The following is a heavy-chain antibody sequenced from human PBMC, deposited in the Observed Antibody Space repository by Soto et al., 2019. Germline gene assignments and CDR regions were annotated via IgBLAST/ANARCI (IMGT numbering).Heavy chain of an antibody. CDR3: GRSVVGATGEILYNAMDV. CDR2: LNAANGDT. V-gene: IGHV1-3*01. CDR1: GYTFTSYA. Sequence: QVQLVQSGAEVKKLGASVQVSCKASGYTFTSYALHWVRQARGERPERMGWLNAANGDTKYSKKFQGRVTITRDTSASTGYMELSSLRSEDTAVYYCGRSVVGATGEILYNAMDVWGQGTTVTVSS. D-gene: IGHD1-26*01. J-gene: IGHJ6*02.